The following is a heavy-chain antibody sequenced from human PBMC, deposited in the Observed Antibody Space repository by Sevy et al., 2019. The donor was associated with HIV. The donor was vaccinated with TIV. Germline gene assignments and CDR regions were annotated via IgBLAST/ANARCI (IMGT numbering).Heavy chain of an antibody. Sequence: GESLKISCKGSGYSFTSYWIGWARQMPGKGLEWMGIIYPGDSDTRYSPSFQGQVTISADKSISTAYLQWSSLKASDTAMYYCARQSPNYGSGWGYYGMDVWGQGTTVTVSS. CDR1: GYSFTSYW. J-gene: IGHJ6*02. V-gene: IGHV5-51*01. CDR2: IYPGDSDT. D-gene: IGHD3-10*01. CDR3: ARQSPNYGSGWGYYGMDV.